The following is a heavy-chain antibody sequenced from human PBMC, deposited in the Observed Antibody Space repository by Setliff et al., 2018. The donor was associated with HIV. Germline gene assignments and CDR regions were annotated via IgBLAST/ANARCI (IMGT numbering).Heavy chain of an antibody. J-gene: IGHJ1*01. D-gene: IGHD5-18*01. CDR2: ISGSGGST. CDR1: GFTFSSYA. V-gene: IGHV3-23*01. Sequence: GGSLRLSCAASGFTFSSYAMSWVRQAPGKGLEWVSGISGSGGSTNYADSVKGRFTISRDNSKNTLYMEMNSLRAEDTAVYYCAKGPPAMVPQYFQHWGQGTLVTVSS. CDR3: AKGPPAMVPQYFQH.